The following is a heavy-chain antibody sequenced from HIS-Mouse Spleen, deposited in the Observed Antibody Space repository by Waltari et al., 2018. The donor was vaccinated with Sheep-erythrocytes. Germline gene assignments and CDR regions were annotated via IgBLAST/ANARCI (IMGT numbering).Heavy chain of an antibody. D-gene: IGHD4-17*01. Sequence: EVQLVESGGGLVKPGGSLRLSWAASGFTFSSYSMNWVRQAPGKGLEWVSSISSSSSYIYYADSVKGRFTISRDNAKNSLYLQMNSLRAEDTAVYYCARVAAVTTYYFDYWGQGTLVTVSS. CDR2: ISSSSSYI. J-gene: IGHJ4*02. CDR1: GFTFSSYS. V-gene: IGHV3-21*01. CDR3: ARVAAVTTYYFDY.